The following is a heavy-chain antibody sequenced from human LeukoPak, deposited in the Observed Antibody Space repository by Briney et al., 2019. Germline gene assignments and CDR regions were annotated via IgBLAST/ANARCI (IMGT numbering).Heavy chain of an antibody. CDR2: ISSSSTTI. Sequence: GGSLRLSCAASGFTFNSYSMNWVRQAPEKGLECVSYISSSSTTISYADSVKGRFTISRDNTKNSLFLQMDSLRAEDTAFYYCARGNNSPYDHTFDYWGQGTLVTVSS. D-gene: IGHD1-1*01. CDR3: ARGNNSPYDHTFDY. V-gene: IGHV3-48*04. CDR1: GFTFNSYS. J-gene: IGHJ4*02.